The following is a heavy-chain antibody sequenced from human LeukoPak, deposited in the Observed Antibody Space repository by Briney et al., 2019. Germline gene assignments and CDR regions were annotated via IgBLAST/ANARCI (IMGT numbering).Heavy chain of an antibody. Sequence: GASVKVSCKVSGYTLTELSMHWVRQAPGKGLEWMGGFDPEDGETIYAQKFQGRVTITADESTSTAYMELSSLRSEDTAVYYCARESSGYYYAPPQWFDPWGQGTLVTVSS. J-gene: IGHJ5*02. D-gene: IGHD3-22*01. CDR1: GYTLTELS. V-gene: IGHV1-24*01. CDR3: ARESSGYYYAPPQWFDP. CDR2: FDPEDGET.